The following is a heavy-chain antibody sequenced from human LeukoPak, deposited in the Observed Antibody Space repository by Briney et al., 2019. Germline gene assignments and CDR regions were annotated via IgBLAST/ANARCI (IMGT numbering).Heavy chain of an antibody. J-gene: IGHJ4*02. CDR1: GFTFSGSA. D-gene: IGHD3-22*01. CDR2: IRSKANSYAT. V-gene: IGHV3-73*01. CDR3: TTGPSSGYYYVGY. Sequence: GGSLRLSRAASGFTFSGSAMHWVRQASGKGLEWVGRIRSKANSYATAYAASVKGRFTISRDDSKNTAYLQMNSLKTEDTAVYYCTTGPSSGYYYVGYWGQGTLVTVSS.